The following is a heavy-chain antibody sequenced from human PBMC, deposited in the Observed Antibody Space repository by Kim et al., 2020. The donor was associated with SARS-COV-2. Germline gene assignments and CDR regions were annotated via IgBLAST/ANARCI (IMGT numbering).Heavy chain of an antibody. Sequence: GGSLRLSCAASGFTFSSYEMNWVRQAPGKGLEWVSYISSSGSSIYYADSVKGRFTISRDNAKNSLYLQMNSLRAEDTAVYYCARDGAIFGVVIFHYMDVWGKGTTVTVSS. J-gene: IGHJ6*03. CDR2: ISSSGSSI. V-gene: IGHV3-48*03. CDR1: GFTFSSYE. CDR3: ARDGAIFGVVIFHYMDV. D-gene: IGHD3-3*01.